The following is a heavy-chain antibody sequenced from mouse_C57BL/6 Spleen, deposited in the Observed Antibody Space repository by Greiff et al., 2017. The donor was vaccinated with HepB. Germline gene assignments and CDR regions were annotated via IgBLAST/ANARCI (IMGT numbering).Heavy chain of an antibody. CDR2: IWWDDDK. Sequence: QVTLKESGPGILQPSQTLSLTCSFSGFSLSTFGMGVGWIRQPSGKGLEWLAHIWWDDDKYYNPALKSRLTISKDTSKNQVFLKIANVDTADTATYYCARIAGDYYGSSYPAWFAYWGQGTLVTVSA. D-gene: IGHD1-1*01. V-gene: IGHV8-8*01. J-gene: IGHJ3*01. CDR3: ARIAGDYYGSSYPAWFAY. CDR1: GFSLSTFGMG.